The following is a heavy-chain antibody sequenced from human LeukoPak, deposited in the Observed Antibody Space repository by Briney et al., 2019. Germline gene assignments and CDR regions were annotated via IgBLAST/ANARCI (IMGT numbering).Heavy chain of an antibody. CDR3: ARDGCSSTSCQPGYKDYYYMDV. V-gene: IGHV3-48*04. CDR1: GFTFSSYS. Sequence: GGSLRLSCAASGFTFSSYSMNWVRPAPGKGLEWVSYISSSSSTIYYADSVKGRFTISRDNAKNSLYLQMNSLRAEDTAVYYCARDGCSSTSCQPGYKDYYYMDVWGKGTTVTVS. D-gene: IGHD2-2*01. J-gene: IGHJ6*03. CDR2: ISSSSSTI.